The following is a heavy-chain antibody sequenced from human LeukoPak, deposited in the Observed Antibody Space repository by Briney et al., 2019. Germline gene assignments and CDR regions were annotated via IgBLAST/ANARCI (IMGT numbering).Heavy chain of an antibody. CDR2: ISAYNGNT. J-gene: IGHJ5*02. CDR1: GYTFTSYG. V-gene: IGHV1-18*01. Sequence: ASVKVSCKASGYTFTSYGISWVRQAPGQGLEWMGWISAYNGNTNYAQKLQGRVTMTTDTSTSTAYMELRSLRSDDTAVYYCARVIAAAGTKGWFDPWGQGTLVTVSS. CDR3: ARVIAAAGTKGWFDP. D-gene: IGHD6-13*01.